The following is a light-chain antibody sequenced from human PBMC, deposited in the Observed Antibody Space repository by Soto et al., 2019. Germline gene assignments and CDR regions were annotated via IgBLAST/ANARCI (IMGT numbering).Light chain of an antibody. V-gene: IGKV3-15*01. CDR1: QSVRSN. CDR3: QQYNNWTLT. CDR2: GAS. Sequence: EIVITQSPATLSVSPGERATLSCRASQSVRSNLAWYQQKPGQAPRLLIYGASTRDTGIPARFSGSGSGTEFTLTISSLQSEDFAVDYCQQYNNWTLTFGGGTKVDI. J-gene: IGKJ4*01.